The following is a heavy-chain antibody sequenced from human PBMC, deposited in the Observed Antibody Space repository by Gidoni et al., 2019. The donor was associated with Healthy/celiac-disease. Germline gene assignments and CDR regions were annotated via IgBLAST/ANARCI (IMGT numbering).Heavy chain of an antibody. CDR2: IIPIFGTA. CDR3: ARNAYYYGSGNNYYYYGMDV. CDR1: GGTFSSYA. V-gene: IGHV1-69*01. D-gene: IGHD3-10*01. J-gene: IGHJ6*02. Sequence: QVQLVQSGAEVKKPGSSVKVSCKASGGTFSSYAISWVRQAPGQGLEWMGGIIPIFGTANYAQKFQGRVTITADESTSTAYMELSSLRSEDTAVYYCARNAYYYGSGNNYYYYGMDVWGQGTTVTVSS.